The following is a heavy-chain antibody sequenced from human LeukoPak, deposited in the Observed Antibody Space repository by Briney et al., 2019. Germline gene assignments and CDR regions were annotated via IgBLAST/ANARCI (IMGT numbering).Heavy chain of an antibody. Sequence: ASVKVSCKVSGYTFTSYDINCVREAAEQGLEWVGWMNTNSGDTGYAQNFQDRFTMTSNTSLSTDYIEKGSLRSEDTAVYYCARGNANYGDYYFDSWGQGTLVTVSS. CDR2: MNTNSGDT. D-gene: IGHD4-17*01. V-gene: IGHV1-8*01. J-gene: IGHJ4*02. CDR1: GYTFTSYD. CDR3: ARGNANYGDYYFDS.